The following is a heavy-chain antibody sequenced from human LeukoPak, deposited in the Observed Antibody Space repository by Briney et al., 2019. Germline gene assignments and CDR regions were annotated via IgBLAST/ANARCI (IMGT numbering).Heavy chain of an antibody. CDR1: GFTFSSYS. J-gene: IGHJ6*03. CDR3: AREGYLGYSSGWYNYYYMDV. D-gene: IGHD6-19*01. V-gene: IGHV3-48*01. CDR2: ISSSSSTI. Sequence: GGSLRLSCAAPGFTFSSYSMNWVRQAPGKGLEWVSYISSSSSTIYYADSVKGRFTISRDNAKNSLYLQMISLRAEDTALYHCAREGYLGYSSGWYNYYYMDVWGKGTTVTVSS.